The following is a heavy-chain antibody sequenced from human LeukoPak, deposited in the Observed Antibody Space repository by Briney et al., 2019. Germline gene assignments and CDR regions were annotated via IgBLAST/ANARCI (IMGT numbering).Heavy chain of an antibody. CDR3: ARDRLSYYDFWSPYNWFDP. J-gene: IGHJ5*02. CDR1: GGSISSYY. CDR2: INHSGST. Sequence: SETLSLTCTVSGGSISSYYWSWIRQPPGKGLEWIGEINHSGSTNYNPSLKSRVTISVDTSKNQFSLKLSSVTAADTAVYYCARDRLSYYDFWSPYNWFDPWGQGTLVTVSS. V-gene: IGHV4-34*01. D-gene: IGHD3-3*01.